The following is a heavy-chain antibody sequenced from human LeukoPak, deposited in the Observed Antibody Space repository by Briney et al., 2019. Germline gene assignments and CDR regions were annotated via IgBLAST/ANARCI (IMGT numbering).Heavy chain of an antibody. V-gene: IGHV4-39*07. CDR3: ARAPRGYTYERGQNWFDP. CDR1: GGSISSSSFYY. D-gene: IGHD5-18*01. CDR2: LYYSGTT. J-gene: IGHJ5*02. Sequence: PSETLSLTCTVSGGSISSSSFYYWGWIRQPPGQGLEWIGTLYYSGTTYYNPSLKSRVTISVDTSKNQFSLKLSSVTAADTAVYYCARAPRGYTYERGQNWFDPWGQGTLVTVSS.